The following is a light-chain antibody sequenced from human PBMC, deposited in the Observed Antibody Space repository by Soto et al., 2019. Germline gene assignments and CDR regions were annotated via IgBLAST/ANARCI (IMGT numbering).Light chain of an antibody. V-gene: IGKV1-33*01. CDR2: DAS. J-gene: IGKJ3*01. CDR3: QQYDNLHLFT. CDR1: QDISNY. Sequence: DIQMTQSPSSLSASVGDRVTITCQASQDISNYLNWYQQKPGKAPKLLIYDASNLETGVPSRFSESGSGTDFTFAISSLKPEDIATYYCQQYDNLHLFTFGPGTKVDIK.